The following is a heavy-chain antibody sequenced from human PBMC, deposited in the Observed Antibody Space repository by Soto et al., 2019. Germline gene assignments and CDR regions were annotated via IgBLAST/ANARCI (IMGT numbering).Heavy chain of an antibody. CDR1: GGSISSGDYY. CDR3: ARVGGYSSSPGVDY. D-gene: IGHD6-6*01. J-gene: IGHJ4*02. Sequence: PSETLSLTCTVSGGSISSGDYYWSWIRQPPGKGLEWIGYIYYSGSTYYNPSLKSRVTISVDTSKNQFSLKLSSVTAADTAVYYCARVGGYSSSPGVDYWGQGTLVTVSS. CDR2: IYYSGST. V-gene: IGHV4-30-4*01.